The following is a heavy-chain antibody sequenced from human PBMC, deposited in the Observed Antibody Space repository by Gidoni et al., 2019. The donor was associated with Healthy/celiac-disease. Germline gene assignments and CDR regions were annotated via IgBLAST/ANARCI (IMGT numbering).Heavy chain of an antibody. CDR1: GGSFSGYY. V-gene: IGHV4-34*01. CDR2: INHSGST. Sequence: QVQLQQWGAGLLKPSETLSLTCAVYGGSFSGYYWSWIRQPPGKGLEWIGEINHSGSTNYNPSLQSRVTISVDTSKNQFSLKLSSVTAADTAVYYCARGDGDWRKSPIAAAGNCLGYWGQGTLVTVSS. J-gene: IGHJ4*02. D-gene: IGHD6-13*01. CDR3: ARGDGDWRKSPIAAAGNCLGY.